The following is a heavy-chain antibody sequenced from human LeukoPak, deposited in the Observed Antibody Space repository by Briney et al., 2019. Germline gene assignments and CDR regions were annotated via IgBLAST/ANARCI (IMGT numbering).Heavy chain of an antibody. Sequence: PGRSLRLSCAASGFSFNNYAMHWVRQAPGKGLEWVALISDDGSKKYYADSMKGRFTISRDNSKKSLYLQMSSLRAEDTAVYYCAKDLRGGYRYQPDYWGQGTLVTVSS. D-gene: IGHD5-12*01. CDR1: GFSFNNYA. CDR3: AKDLRGGYRYQPDY. CDR2: ISDDGSKK. J-gene: IGHJ4*02. V-gene: IGHV3-30*18.